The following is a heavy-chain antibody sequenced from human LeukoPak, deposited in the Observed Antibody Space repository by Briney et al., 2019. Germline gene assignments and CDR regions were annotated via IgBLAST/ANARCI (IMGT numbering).Heavy chain of an antibody. CDR2: IYHSGST. J-gene: IGHJ4*02. CDR3: ARRYCSSTSCYGFFDY. D-gene: IGHD2-2*01. Sequence: SETLSLTCAVSGGSISSSNWWSWIRQPPGKGLEWIGEIYHSGSTNYNPSLKSRVTISVDTSKNQFSLKLSSVTAADTAVYYCARRYCSSTSCYGFFDYWGQGTLVTVSS. CDR1: GGSISSSNW. V-gene: IGHV4-4*02.